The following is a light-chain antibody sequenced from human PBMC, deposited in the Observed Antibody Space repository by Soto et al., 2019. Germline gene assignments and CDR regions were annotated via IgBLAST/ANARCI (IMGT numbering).Light chain of an antibody. Sequence: DIQMTQSPSPLSASVGDRVDITCRTSQSVRSYLNWYQAKPGKAPKLLIYEASSLESGVPSRFSGSGSGTAFTLTISSLQPEDSATYYCQQSYSTPPFTFGPGTRVDI. J-gene: IGKJ3*01. CDR3: QQSYSTPPFT. CDR2: EAS. V-gene: IGKV1-39*01. CDR1: QSVRSY.